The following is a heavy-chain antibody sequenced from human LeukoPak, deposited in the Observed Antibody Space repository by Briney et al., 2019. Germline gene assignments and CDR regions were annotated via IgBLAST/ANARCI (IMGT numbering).Heavy chain of an antibody. CDR1: GGSISSHY. Sequence: PSETLSLTCTVSGGSISSHYWSWIRQPPGKGLEWIGYIYYSGSTNYNPSLKSRVTISVDTSKNQFSLKPSSVTAADTAVYYCARGVAAAGGDYYYYMDVWGKGTTVTVSS. D-gene: IGHD6-13*01. V-gene: IGHV4-59*11. J-gene: IGHJ6*03. CDR2: IYYSGST. CDR3: ARGVAAAGGDYYYYMDV.